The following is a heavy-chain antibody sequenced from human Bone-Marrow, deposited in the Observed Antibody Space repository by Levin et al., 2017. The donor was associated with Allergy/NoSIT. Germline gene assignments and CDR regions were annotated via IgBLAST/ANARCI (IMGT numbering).Heavy chain of an antibody. Sequence: SETLSLTCTVSGGSITGGGYSWSWIRQPPGTGLEWLGYIYTTGSTYYTPSLESRVTISLDRSKNLFSLSLTSPTAADTAVYFCARGKGSRGIELWGQGTLISVSS. V-gene: IGHV4-30-2*01. CDR3: ARGKGSRGIEL. D-gene: IGHD1-14*01. CDR2: IYTTGST. CDR1: GGSITGGGYS. J-gene: IGHJ4*02.